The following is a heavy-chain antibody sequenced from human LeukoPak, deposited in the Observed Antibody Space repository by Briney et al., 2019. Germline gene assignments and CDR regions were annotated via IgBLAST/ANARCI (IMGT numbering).Heavy chain of an antibody. D-gene: IGHD3-16*01. CDR1: GFSVSSNC. CDR2: IYSSGVP. J-gene: IGHJ4*02. CDR3: TGGHNEFYFES. V-gene: IGHV3-53*01. Sequence: PGGSLRLSCAVSGFSVSSNCVTWVRQAPGKGFEWVSMIYSSGVPDYADSVKGRFSISRDSSKNTVVLQMNSLRAEDTALYYCTGGHNEFYFESWGRGTLVTVSS.